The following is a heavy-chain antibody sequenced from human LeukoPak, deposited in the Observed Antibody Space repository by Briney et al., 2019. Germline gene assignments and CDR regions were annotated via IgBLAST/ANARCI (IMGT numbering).Heavy chain of an antibody. CDR3: ARTRFPSCTSASCGDDPFDI. J-gene: IGHJ3*02. CDR1: RFTLSNYW. CDR2: IKQDGSEK. Sequence: GGSLRLSCAASRFTLSNYWMSWVRQTPGKGLEWVANIKQDGSEKFYVDSVKGRFTISRDNAKDSLFLQMNSLRAEDTAVYYCARTRFPSCTSASCGDDPFDIWGQGTTVTVS. D-gene: IGHD2-2*01. V-gene: IGHV3-7*01.